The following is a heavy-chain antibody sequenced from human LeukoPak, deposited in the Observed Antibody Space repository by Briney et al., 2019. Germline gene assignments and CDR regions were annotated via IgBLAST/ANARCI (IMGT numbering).Heavy chain of an antibody. Sequence: GGSLRLSCAASGFTFSSYAMSWVRQAPGKGLEWVSAISGSGGSTYYADSVKGRFTISRDNAKNSLYLQMNSLRAEDTAVYYCASEPPLGYYDSSGYYGYWGQGTLVTVSS. J-gene: IGHJ4*02. CDR2: ISGSGGST. D-gene: IGHD3-22*01. V-gene: IGHV3-23*01. CDR3: ASEPPLGYYDSSGYYGY. CDR1: GFTFSSYA.